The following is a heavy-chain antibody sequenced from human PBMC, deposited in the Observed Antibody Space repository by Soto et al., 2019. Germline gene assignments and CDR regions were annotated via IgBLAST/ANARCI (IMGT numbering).Heavy chain of an antibody. CDR3: ARGVDTAMVHDY. J-gene: IGHJ4*02. D-gene: IGHD5-18*01. V-gene: IGHV4-34*01. CDR1: GGSFSGYY. Sequence: QVQLQQWGAGLLKPSETLSLTCAVYGGSFSGYYWSWIRQPPGKGLEWIGEINHSGSTNYNPAPKSRVTIAVDTSTNQFSLKLSSVTAADPAVYYCARGVDTAMVHDYWGQGTLVTVSS. CDR2: INHSGST.